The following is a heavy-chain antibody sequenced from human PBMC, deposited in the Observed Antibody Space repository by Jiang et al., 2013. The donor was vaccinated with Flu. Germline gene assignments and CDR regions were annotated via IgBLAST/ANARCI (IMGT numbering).Heavy chain of an antibody. CDR1: GFTFSTYT. Sequence: QLLESGGGVVQPGRSLRLSCSVSGFTFSTYTMHWVRQAPDKGLEWMASISYDGREVSYADSVKGRFTISRDNSKNKLFLQLDSLRAEDTAVFFCARGDDIRAPGKNNYCGLDVWGRGTTVTVS. V-gene: IGHV3-30*04. J-gene: IGHJ6*02. CDR3: ARGDDIRAPGKNNYCGLDV. D-gene: IGHD3-9*01. CDR2: ISYDGREV.